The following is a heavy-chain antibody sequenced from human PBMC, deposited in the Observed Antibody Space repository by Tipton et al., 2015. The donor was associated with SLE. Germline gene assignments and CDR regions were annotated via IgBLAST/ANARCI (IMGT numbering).Heavy chain of an antibody. J-gene: IGHJ6*02. D-gene: IGHD3-16*01. V-gene: IGHV3-21*01. CDR3: ARNGGGSYYYYGMDV. Sequence: SLRLSCAASGFTFSSYSMNWVRQAPGKGLEWVSSISSSSSYIYCADSVKGRFTISRDNAKNSLYLQMNSLRAEDTAVYYCARNGGGSYYYYGMDVWGQGTTVTVSS. CDR2: ISSSSSYI. CDR1: GFTFSSYS.